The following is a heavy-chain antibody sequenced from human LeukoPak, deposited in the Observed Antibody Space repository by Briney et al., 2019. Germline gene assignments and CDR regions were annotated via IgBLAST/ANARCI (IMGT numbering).Heavy chain of an antibody. J-gene: IGHJ5*02. CDR2: MDSSGST. CDR3: TRGYYEPLDL. Sequence: PSETLSLTCTVAGGSISSSHWNWIRQPPGNRLEWIGYMDSSGSTKYNPSLRSRVTISIDTSKNNFPLKLRSVTTADTAVYYCTRGYYEPLDLWGQGTLVTVSS. D-gene: IGHD3-22*01. CDR1: GGSISSSH. V-gene: IGHV4-59*01.